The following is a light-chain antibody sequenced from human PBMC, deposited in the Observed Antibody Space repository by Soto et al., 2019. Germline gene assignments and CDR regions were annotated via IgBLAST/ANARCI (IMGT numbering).Light chain of an antibody. CDR2: EVS. J-gene: IGLJ1*01. V-gene: IGLV2-14*01. CDR1: SSDVGTYNY. CDR3: TSYTRDTALV. Sequence: QSVLTQPASVSGSPGQSITISCTGTSSDVGTYNYVSWYQHHPGKAPKHIIYEVSNRPSGVSNLFSGSKSGSTASLTISGLQAEDEADYHCTSYTRDTALVFGTGTKLTVL.